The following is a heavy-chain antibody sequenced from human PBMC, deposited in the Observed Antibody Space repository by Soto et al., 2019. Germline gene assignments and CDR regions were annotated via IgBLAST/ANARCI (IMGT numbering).Heavy chain of an antibody. J-gene: IGHJ4*02. CDR3: ARENQYGDYDY. V-gene: IGHV3-48*01. CDR2: ISSSSSTI. CDR1: GFTFSSYS. Sequence: GGSLRLSCAASGFTFSSYSMNWVRHAPGKGLEWVSYISSSSSTIYYADSVKGRFTISRDNAKNSLYLQMNSLRAEDTAVYYCARENQYGDYDYWGQGTLVTVSS. D-gene: IGHD4-17*01.